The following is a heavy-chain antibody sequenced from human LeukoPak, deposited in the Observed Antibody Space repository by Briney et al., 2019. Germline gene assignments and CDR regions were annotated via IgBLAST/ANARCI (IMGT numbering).Heavy chain of an antibody. CDR1: GFTFSSYA. J-gene: IGHJ6*02. CDR3: ARDMVRGVMSLYYYYGMDV. CDR2: ISYDGSNK. V-gene: IGHV3-30-3*01. D-gene: IGHD3-10*01. Sequence: GGSLRLSCAASGFTFSSYAMHWVRQAPGKGLGWVAVISYDGSNKYYADSVKGRFTISRDNSKNTLYLQMNSLRAEDTAVYYCARDMVRGVMSLYYYYGMDVWGQGTTVTVSS.